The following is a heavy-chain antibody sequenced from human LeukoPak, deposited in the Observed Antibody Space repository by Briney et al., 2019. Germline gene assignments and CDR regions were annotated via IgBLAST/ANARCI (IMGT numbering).Heavy chain of an antibody. CDR2: IYYSGST. V-gene: IGHV4-39*01. D-gene: IGHD1-1*01. J-gene: IGHJ5*02. Sequence: SETLSLTCTVSGGSISSSSYYWGWIRQPPGKGLEWIGSIYYSGSTYYNPSLKSRVTISVDTSKNQFSLKPSSVTAADTAVYYCAIKLAWFDPWGQGTLVTVSS. CDR3: AIKLAWFDP. CDR1: GGSISSSSYY.